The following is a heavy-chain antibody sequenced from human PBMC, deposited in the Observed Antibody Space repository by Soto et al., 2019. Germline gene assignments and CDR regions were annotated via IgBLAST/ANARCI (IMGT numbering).Heavy chain of an antibody. D-gene: IGHD6-19*01. J-gene: IGHJ3*02. CDR1: GFTFSSYA. CDR3: AKDRLIAVSRGAFDI. V-gene: IGHV3-23*01. Sequence: XGSLRLSCAASGFTFSSYAMSWVRQAPGKGLEWVSAISGSGGSTYYADSVKGRFTISRDNSKNTLYLQMNSLRAEDTAVYYCAKDRLIAVSRGAFDIWGQGTMVTVSS. CDR2: ISGSGGST.